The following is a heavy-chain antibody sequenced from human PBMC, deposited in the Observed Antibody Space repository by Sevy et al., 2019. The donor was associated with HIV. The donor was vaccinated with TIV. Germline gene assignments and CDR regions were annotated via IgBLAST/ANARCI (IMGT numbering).Heavy chain of an antibody. CDR3: TTGAYYYDSGGYRGFDY. CDR2: IKSKTDGGTT. D-gene: IGHD3-22*01. Sequence: GGSLRLSCAASGFTFNNAWMSWVRQAPGKGLEWVGRIKSKTDGGTTDNAAPVKGRFTISRDDSKNTLYLQMNSLKTEDTAVYYCTTGAYYYDSGGYRGFDYWGQGTLVTVSS. CDR1: GFTFNNAW. V-gene: IGHV3-15*01. J-gene: IGHJ4*02.